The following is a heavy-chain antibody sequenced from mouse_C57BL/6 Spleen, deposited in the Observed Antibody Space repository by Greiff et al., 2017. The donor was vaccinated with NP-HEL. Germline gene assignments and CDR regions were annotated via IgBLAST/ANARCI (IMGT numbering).Heavy chain of an antibody. D-gene: IGHD2-3*01. CDR1: GYTFTSYW. CDR3: ARSDGYSYYYAMDY. Sequence: QVQLKQPGTELVKPGASVKLSCKASGYTFTSYWMPWVKQRPGQGLEWIGNINPSNGGTNYNEKFKSKATLTVDKSSSTAYMQLSSLTSEDSAVYYCARSDGYSYYYAMDYWGQGTSVTVSS. J-gene: IGHJ4*01. V-gene: IGHV1-53*01. CDR2: INPSNGGT.